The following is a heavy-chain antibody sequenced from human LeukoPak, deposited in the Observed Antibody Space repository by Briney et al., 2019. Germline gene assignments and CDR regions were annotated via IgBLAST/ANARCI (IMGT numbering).Heavy chain of an antibody. CDR1: GGSISINSYY. CDR3: ARGGWNKFDY. J-gene: IGHJ4*02. V-gene: IGHV4-39*07. D-gene: IGHD3-22*01. CDR2: IYYSGTT. Sequence: SETLSLTCTVSGGSISINSYYWGWIRQPPGKGLEWIGHIYYSGTTYYSPSLKSRVTISVDTSKNQFSLKLSSVTAADTAVYYCARGGWNKFDYWGQGTLVTVSS.